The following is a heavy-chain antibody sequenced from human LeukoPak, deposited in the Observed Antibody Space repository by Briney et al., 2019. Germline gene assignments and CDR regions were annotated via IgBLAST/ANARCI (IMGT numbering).Heavy chain of an antibody. Sequence: SVKVSCKASGGTFSSYAISWVRQAPGQGLEWMGGVIPIFGTANYAQKFQGRVTITTDESTSTAYMELSGLRSEDTAVYYCARIGYSSSWYYFDYWGQGTLVTVSS. V-gene: IGHV1-69*05. J-gene: IGHJ4*02. CDR2: VIPIFGTA. CDR3: ARIGYSSSWYYFDY. CDR1: GGTFSSYA. D-gene: IGHD6-13*01.